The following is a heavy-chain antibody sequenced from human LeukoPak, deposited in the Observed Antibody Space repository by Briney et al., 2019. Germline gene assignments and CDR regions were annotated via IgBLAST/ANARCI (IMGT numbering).Heavy chain of an antibody. CDR1: GGSITSYY. CDR3: AGYDSSIPYHFDS. CDR2: TYARGST. V-gene: IGHV4-4*07. D-gene: IGHD3-22*01. Sequence: SETLSLTCTVSGGSITSYYWSWIRQPAGKGLEWIGRTYARGSTSYNPSLKSRVTMSVDTSKNQFSLRLTSVTAADTAVYYCAGYDSSIPYHFDSWGQGSLVTVSS. J-gene: IGHJ4*02.